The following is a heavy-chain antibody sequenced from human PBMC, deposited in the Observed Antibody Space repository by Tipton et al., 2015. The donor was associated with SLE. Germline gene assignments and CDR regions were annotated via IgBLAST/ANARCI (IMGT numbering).Heavy chain of an antibody. Sequence: GATYYADSVKGRFTMSRDNSMNTLSLQMNSLRAEDTAVYYCAGASWNYGFFDYWGRGTLVTVSS. V-gene: IGHV3-53*01. CDR2: GAT. CDR3: AGASWNYGFFDY. D-gene: IGHD1-7*01. J-gene: IGHJ4*02.